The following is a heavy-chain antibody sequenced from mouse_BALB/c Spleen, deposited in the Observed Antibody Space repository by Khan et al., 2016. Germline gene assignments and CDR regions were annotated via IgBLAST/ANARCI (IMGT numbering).Heavy chain of an antibody. Sequence: QVQLQQPGAELVKPGASVKMSCKASGYTFTSYNMHWVKQTPGQGLEWIRAIYPGNGDTSYNQKFKGKATLTADKSSSTAYMQLSSLTSEDSAVYYCAREGNYFDYWGQGTTLTVSS. D-gene: IGHD2-14*01. V-gene: IGHV1-12*01. CDR2: IYPGNGDT. J-gene: IGHJ2*01. CDR1: GYTFTSYN. CDR3: AREGNYFDY.